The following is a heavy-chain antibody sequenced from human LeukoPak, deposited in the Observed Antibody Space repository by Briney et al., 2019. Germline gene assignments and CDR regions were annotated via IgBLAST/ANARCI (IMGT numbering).Heavy chain of an antibody. CDR2: ISSSSSYI. V-gene: IGHV3-21*06. J-gene: IGHJ5*01. CDR3: IRFSRSMALGES. Sequence: PGGSLRLSCAASGFTFSSYSMNWVRQAPGKGLEWVSSISSSSSYIYYADSVKGRFTISRDNAKNFVYLQMDSLRAEDTAVYYCIRFSRSMALGESWGQGTLVTVSS. CDR1: GFTFSSYS. D-gene: IGHD3-16*01.